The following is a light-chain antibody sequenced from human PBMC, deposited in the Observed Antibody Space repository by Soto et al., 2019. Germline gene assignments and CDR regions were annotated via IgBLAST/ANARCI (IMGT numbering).Light chain of an antibody. J-gene: IGKJ4*01. CDR1: QSVSSSF. CDR2: GAS. V-gene: IGKV3D-20*02. CDR3: QQRSNWPPVLT. Sequence: EIVMTQSPATLSVSRGEGATLSCRASQSVSSSFLAWYQQKAGQAPRLLIYGASRRATGIPDRFSGSGSGTDFTLTISSLEPEDFAVYYCQQRSNWPPVLTFGGGTKVDIK.